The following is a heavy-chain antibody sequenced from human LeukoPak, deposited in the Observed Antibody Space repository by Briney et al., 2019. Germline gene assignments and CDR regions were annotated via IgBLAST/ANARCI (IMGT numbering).Heavy chain of an antibody. V-gene: IGHV3-74*01. J-gene: IGHJ4*02. CDR3: ARDRSLVTAVSGSMNY. CDR2: SNSDGSST. Sequence: GGSLRLSCAASGFTFTTYWMHWVRQAPGKGLVWVSRSNSDGSSTSYADSVKGRFTISRDNAKDTLYLQMDSLRAEDTAVYYCARDRSLVTAVSGSMNYWGQGTLATVSS. CDR1: GFTFTTYW. D-gene: IGHD6-19*01.